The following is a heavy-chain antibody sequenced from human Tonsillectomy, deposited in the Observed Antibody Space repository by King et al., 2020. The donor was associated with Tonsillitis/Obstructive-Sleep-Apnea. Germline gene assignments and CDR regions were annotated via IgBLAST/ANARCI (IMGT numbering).Heavy chain of an antibody. CDR3: ARVCGGSCYSYLDD. Sequence: VQLVESGGGLVQPGGSLRLSCAASGFTFSSYWMHWVRQAPGKGLVWVSRINSDGSSTSYADSVKGRFTISRDNAKNTLYLQMSSLRVEDTAVYYCARVCGGSCYSYLDDWGQGTLVTVSS. V-gene: IGHV3-74*01. CDR2: INSDGSST. D-gene: IGHD2-15*01. CDR1: GFTFSSYW. J-gene: IGHJ4*02.